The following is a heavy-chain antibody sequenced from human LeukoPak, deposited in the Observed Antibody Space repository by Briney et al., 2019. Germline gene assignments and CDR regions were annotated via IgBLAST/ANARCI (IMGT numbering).Heavy chain of an antibody. V-gene: IGHV1-8*01. CDR2: MSPNSGNT. J-gene: IGHJ6*02. Sequence: ASVRVSCKASGYTFTSYDVNWVRQAPGQGLEWMGWMSPNSGNTGYAQKFQGRVTMTRSASISTAYMELSSLRSEDTAVYYCARVGYCGMDVWGQGTTVTVSS. CDR1: GYTFTSYD. D-gene: IGHD3-16*01. CDR3: ARVGYCGMDV.